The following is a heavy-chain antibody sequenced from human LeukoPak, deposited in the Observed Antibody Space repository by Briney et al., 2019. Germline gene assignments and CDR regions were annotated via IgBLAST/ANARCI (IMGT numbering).Heavy chain of an antibody. V-gene: IGHV3-11*06. CDR3: ARVGSIAAAGTPDY. CDR2: ISGSGSDT. CDR1: GFILSDSY. Sequence: VGSLRLSWAASGFILSDSYMTWIRQAPGKGLDWLSYISGSGSDTNYADSVKGRFTTSRDNAKNSLYLQMNSLRAEDTAVYYCARVGSIAAAGTPDYWGQGTLVTVSS. D-gene: IGHD6-13*01. J-gene: IGHJ4*02.